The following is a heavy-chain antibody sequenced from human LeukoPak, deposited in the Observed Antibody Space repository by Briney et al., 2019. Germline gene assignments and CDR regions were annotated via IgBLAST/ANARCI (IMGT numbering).Heavy chain of an antibody. CDR3: ARGYYDSSGCIDY. CDR1: GYTFTDYY. V-gene: IGHV7-4-1*02. D-gene: IGHD3-22*01. CDR2: INTNTGNP. J-gene: IGHJ4*02. Sequence: GASVKVSCRASGYTFTDYYMHWVRQAPGQGLEWMGWINTNTGNPTYAQGFTGRFVFSLDTSVSTAYLQISSRKAEDTAVYYCARGYYDSSGCIDYWGQGTLVTVSS.